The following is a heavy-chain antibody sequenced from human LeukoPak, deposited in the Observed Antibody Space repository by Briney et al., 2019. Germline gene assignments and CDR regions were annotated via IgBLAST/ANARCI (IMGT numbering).Heavy chain of an antibody. CDR3: ARELPGWFDP. CDR1: GYTFTGYY. CDR2: MNPNSGNT. Sequence: ASVKVSCKASGYTFTGYYMHWVRQAPGQGLEWMGWMNPNSGNTGYAQKFQGRVTITRNTSISTAYMELSSLRSEDTAVYYCARELPGWFDPWGQGTLVTVSS. V-gene: IGHV1-8*03. D-gene: IGHD1-7*01. J-gene: IGHJ5*02.